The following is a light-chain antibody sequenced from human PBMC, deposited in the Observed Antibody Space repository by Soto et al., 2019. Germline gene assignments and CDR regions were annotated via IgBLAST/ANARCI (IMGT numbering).Light chain of an antibody. CDR1: QSINNW. Sequence: DIQMTQSPSTLSASVGDRLTITCRASQSINNWLAWYQQQPGKAPKLLIYKASKLDSGVPSRFSGSGSGTEFTLTINSLQPVDFATYYCLKYGDYSWTFGHGTEVEIK. V-gene: IGKV1-5*03. CDR3: LKYGDYSWT. CDR2: KAS. J-gene: IGKJ1*01.